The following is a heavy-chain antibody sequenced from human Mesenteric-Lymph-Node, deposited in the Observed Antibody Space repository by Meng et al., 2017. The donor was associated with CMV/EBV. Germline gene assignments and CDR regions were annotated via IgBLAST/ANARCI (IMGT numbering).Heavy chain of an antibody. CDR3: ARGWELPYYYYGMDV. D-gene: IGHD1-26*01. V-gene: IGHV1-2*02. Sequence: ASVKVSCKASGYTFTGYYMHWVRQAPGQGLEWMGWINPNSGGTNYAQKFQGRVTMTRDTSISTAYMELSRLRSDDTAVYYCARGWELPYYYYGMDVWGQGTTVTVSS. J-gene: IGHJ6*02. CDR2: INPNSGGT. CDR1: GYTFTGYY.